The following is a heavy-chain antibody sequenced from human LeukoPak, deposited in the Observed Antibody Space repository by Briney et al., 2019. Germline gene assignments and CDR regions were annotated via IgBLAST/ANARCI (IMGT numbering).Heavy chain of an antibody. Sequence: SVKVSCKASGNSISNYAVSWVRQAPGQGLEWMGGIIPIFGTANYAQKFQGRVTITADESTRTAYMELRTLRSEDTAIYYCARGSGETGGYYYVYWGRGTPVTVSS. CDR1: GNSISNYA. CDR2: IIPIFGTA. V-gene: IGHV1-69*13. D-gene: IGHD3-22*01. J-gene: IGHJ4*02. CDR3: ARGSGETGGYYYVY.